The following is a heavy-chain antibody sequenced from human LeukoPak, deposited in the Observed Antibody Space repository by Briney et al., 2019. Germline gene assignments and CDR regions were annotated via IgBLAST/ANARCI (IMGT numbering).Heavy chain of an antibody. CDR2: INPNSSGR. Sequence: ASVKVSCKASGYTFTGYYMHWVRQAPGQGLEWMGWINPNSSGRNYAQKFQGRVTMTRDTSISTAYMELSRLRSDDTAAYYCARFPYCTNGVCFPFDSWGQGALVSVSS. V-gene: IGHV1-2*02. CDR3: ARFPYCTNGVCFPFDS. CDR1: GYTFTGYY. D-gene: IGHD2-8*01. J-gene: IGHJ4*02.